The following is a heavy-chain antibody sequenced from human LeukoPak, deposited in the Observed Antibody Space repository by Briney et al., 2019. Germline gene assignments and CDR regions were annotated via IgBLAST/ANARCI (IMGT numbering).Heavy chain of an antibody. J-gene: IGHJ5*02. CDR3: ARDRSGSYVGWFDP. Sequence: SETLSLTCSVSGDSISSSTFYWGWIRQPPGKGLEWTASMYYSGRTYYTPSLKSRVTISVDTSKNQLSLNLRSVTAADTAIYYCARDRSGSYVGWFDPWGQGTLVTVSS. CDR1: GDSISSSTFY. V-gene: IGHV4-39*07. CDR2: MYYSGRT. D-gene: IGHD1-26*01.